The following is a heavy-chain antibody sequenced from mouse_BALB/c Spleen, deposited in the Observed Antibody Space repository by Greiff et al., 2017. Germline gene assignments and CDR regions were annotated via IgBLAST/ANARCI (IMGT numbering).Heavy chain of an antibody. V-gene: IGHV7-3*02. CDR3: ARCYYYVSSPWWYFDV. D-gene: IGHD1-1*01. J-gene: IGHJ1*01. Sequence: EVKLMESGGGLVQPGGSLRLSCATSGFTFTDYYMSWVRQPPGKALEWLGFIRNKANGYTTEYSASVKGRFTISRDNSQSILYLQMNTLRAEDSATYYCARCYYYVSSPWWYFDVWGAGTTVTVSS. CDR1: GFTFTDYY. CDR2: IRNKANGYTT.